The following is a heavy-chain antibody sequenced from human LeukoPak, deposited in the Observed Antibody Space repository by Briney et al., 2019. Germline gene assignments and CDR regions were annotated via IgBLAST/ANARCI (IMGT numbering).Heavy chain of an antibody. D-gene: IGHD6-6*01. CDR3: ATSIAARLFYFDY. CDR1: GGTFSSYA. CDR2: IIPIFGTA. V-gene: IGHV1-69*05. Sequence: GASVKVSCKASGGTFSSYAISWVRQAPGQGLEWMGGIIPIFGTANYAQKFQGRVTMTRDTSISTAYMELSRLRSDDTAVYYCATSIAARLFYFDYWGQGTLVTVSS. J-gene: IGHJ4*02.